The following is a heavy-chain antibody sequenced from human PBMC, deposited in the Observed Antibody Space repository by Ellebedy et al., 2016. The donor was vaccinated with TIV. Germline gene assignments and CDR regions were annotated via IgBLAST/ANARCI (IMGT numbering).Heavy chain of an antibody. V-gene: IGHV3-33*05. CDR3: ARDGIVPSVEYYGMDV. Sequence: GGSLRLSCAASEFILSNYDIHWVRQAPGKGLEWVDLITYDGNKSHCADSVKGRFTISRDNSKNMVYLQMSSLRVEDTAVYYCARDGIVPSVEYYGMDVWGQGTRSPCP. CDR1: EFILSNYD. J-gene: IGHJ6*02. D-gene: IGHD5-24*01. CDR2: ITYDGNKS.